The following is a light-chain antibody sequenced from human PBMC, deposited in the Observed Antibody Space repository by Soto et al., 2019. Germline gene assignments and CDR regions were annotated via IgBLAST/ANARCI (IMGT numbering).Light chain of an antibody. Sequence: DIQMTQSPSTLSASVGDRVTITCRASQSISGWLAWFQQKPGKAPKLLIYDASSLERGVPSRFSGSGSGTEFPLTISSLQPDDFATYYGQQYNSYSPQTCGQGTKVEIK. V-gene: IGKV1-5*01. CDR1: QSISGW. CDR3: QQYNSYSPQT. J-gene: IGKJ1*01. CDR2: DAS.